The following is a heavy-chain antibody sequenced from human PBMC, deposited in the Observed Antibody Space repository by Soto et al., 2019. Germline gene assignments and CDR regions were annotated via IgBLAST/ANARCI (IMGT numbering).Heavy chain of an antibody. Sequence: EVQLVESGEGLVQPGGSLRLSCAASGFTFSSYNIHWIRQAPGKGLEFVSAISRSGDRTYYADSVKGRFTITRDNSKNTAWLQLGSMRAEDMAVYYCARARCSSGQGYYFDYWGRGALVSVSS. D-gene: IGHD2-15*01. CDR2: ISRSGDRT. CDR3: ARARCSSGQGYYFDY. CDR1: GFTFSSYN. V-gene: IGHV3-64*02. J-gene: IGHJ4*02.